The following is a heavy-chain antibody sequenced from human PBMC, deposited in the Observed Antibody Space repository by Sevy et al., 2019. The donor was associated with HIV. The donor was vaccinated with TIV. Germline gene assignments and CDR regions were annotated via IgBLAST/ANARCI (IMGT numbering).Heavy chain of an antibody. J-gene: IGHJ6*03. CDR2: VYRGGST. V-gene: IGHV4-59*08. Sequence: SETLSLTCSVSGGSIVTYYWTWFRQSPGKGLEYIGYVYRGGSTNCNPSLKGRATTSLDTSKKQFSLTLRSVTAADTAVYYCARLTSSFFYYMDVWGKGTTVTVSS. CDR1: GGSIVTYY. CDR3: ARLTSSFFYYMDV. D-gene: IGHD6-6*01.